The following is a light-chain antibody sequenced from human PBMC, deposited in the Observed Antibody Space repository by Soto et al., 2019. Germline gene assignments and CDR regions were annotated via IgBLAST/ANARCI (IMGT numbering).Light chain of an antibody. Sequence: EIVSTQSPATLALSPGERATLSCRASQSVRNYLAWYQQKPGRAPRLLIYDASNRATGIPARFSGSGSGADFTLTISSLEPEDFAVYYCQQRSYWPLTFGGGAKVDVK. CDR2: DAS. CDR1: QSVRNY. J-gene: IGKJ4*01. V-gene: IGKV3-11*01. CDR3: QQRSYWPLT.